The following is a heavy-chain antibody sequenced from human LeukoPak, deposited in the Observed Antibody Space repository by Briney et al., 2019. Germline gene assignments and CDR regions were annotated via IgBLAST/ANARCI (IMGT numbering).Heavy chain of an antibody. D-gene: IGHD2-2*01. CDR1: GFTFSSYW. V-gene: IGHV3-74*01. CDR3: AKGVGRYCNSPNCFFDY. J-gene: IGHJ4*02. CDR2: INTDGSST. Sequence: GGSLRLSCAASGFTFSSYWMHWVRQAPGKGLVWVSRINTDGSSTSYADSVEGRFTISRDNAKNTLYLQMNSLRAEDTAVYYCAKGVGRYCNSPNCFFDYWGQGTLVTVSS.